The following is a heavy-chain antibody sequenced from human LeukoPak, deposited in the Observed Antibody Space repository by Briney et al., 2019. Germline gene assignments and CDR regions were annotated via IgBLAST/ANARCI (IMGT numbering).Heavy chain of an antibody. J-gene: IGHJ3*02. Sequence: PSETLSLTCAVSGGSISSSNWWSWVRQPPGKGLEWIGEIYHSGSTNYNPSLKSRVTISVDKSKNQFSLKLSSVTAADTAVYYCARMGLIVVVPAAPPGDAFDIWGQGTMVTVSS. CDR3: ARMGLIVVVPAAPPGDAFDI. CDR1: GGSISSSNW. D-gene: IGHD2-2*01. CDR2: IYHSGST. V-gene: IGHV4-4*02.